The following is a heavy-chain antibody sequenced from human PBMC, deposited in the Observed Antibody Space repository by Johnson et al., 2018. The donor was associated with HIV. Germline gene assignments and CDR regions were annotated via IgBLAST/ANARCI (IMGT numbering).Heavy chain of an antibody. CDR2: ISYDGSNK. D-gene: IGHD2-15*01. Sequence: QVQLVESGGGLVQPGRSLKLSCAASGFTFSSYGMHWVRQAPGKGLEWVAVISYDGSNKYYADSVKCRFTISRDNSKNTVYLQMNSLRAEDTAVYYCARDQSDIVVVVAASDAFDIWGQGTMVTVSS. CDR3: ARDQSDIVVVVAASDAFDI. J-gene: IGHJ3*02. V-gene: IGHV3-30*03. CDR1: GFTFSSYG.